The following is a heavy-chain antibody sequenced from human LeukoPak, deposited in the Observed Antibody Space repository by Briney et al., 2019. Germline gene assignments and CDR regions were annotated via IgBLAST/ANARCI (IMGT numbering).Heavy chain of an antibody. V-gene: IGHV3-53*01. CDR3: ARDQAVVRYCSSTSCSDYYYGMDV. CDR1: GLTVSRNY. Sequence: GGSLRLSCAASGLTVSRNYMSWVRQAPGKGLEWVSIIYDDGRTFYAGSVKGRFTISRDDPKNTLYLQMNSLRAEDTAVYYCARDQAVVRYCSSTSCSDYYYGMDVWGQGTTVTVSS. CDR2: IYDDGRT. D-gene: IGHD2-2*01. J-gene: IGHJ6*02.